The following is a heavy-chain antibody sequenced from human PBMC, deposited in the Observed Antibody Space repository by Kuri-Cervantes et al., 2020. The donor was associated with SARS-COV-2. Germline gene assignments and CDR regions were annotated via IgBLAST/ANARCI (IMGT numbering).Heavy chain of an antibody. CDR1: GFTFSSYS. Sequence: GESLKISCAASGFTFSSYSMNWVRQAPGKGLEWVSSISSSSSYIYYADSVKGRFTISRDNAKNSLYLQMNSLRAEDTAVYYCARGGSSQENYYYYMDVWGKGTTVTVSS. J-gene: IGHJ6*03. CDR2: ISSSSSYI. D-gene: IGHD3-16*01. V-gene: IGHV3-21*01. CDR3: ARGGSSQENYYYYMDV.